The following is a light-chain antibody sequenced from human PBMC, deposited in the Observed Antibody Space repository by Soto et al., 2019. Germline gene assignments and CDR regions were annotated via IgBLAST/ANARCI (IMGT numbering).Light chain of an antibody. CDR1: SIIDYW. J-gene: IGKJ4*01. CDR2: KAH. Sequence: DIQMTQSPYSLSASVGDRVPITCRASSIIDYWLAWVQQKPGKAPKLLIYKAHTVEGGVPSRLSGSGYGTEFTLTISSLQTDDFASYYCLQYSTYPRTVGGGTRVDI. V-gene: IGKV1-5*03. CDR3: LQYSTYPRT.